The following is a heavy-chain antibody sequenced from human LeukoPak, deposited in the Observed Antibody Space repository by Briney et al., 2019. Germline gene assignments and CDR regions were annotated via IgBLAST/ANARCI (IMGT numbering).Heavy chain of an antibody. CDR3: ARESDSSSYYLHFDY. D-gene: IGHD3-22*01. Sequence: PSETLSLTCTVSGGSISSGGYYWSWIRQHPGKGLEWIGYIYYSGSTYYNPSLKSRVTISVDTSKNQFSLKLSSVTAADTAVYYCARESDSSSYYLHFDYWGQGTLVTVSS. J-gene: IGHJ4*02. CDR2: IYYSGST. V-gene: IGHV4-31*03. CDR1: GGSISSGGYY.